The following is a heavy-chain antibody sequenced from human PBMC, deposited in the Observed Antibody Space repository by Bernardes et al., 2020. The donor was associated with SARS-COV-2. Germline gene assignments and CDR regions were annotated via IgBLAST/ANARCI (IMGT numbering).Heavy chain of an antibody. CDR3: ARSGSDSYLRDLES. V-gene: IGHV7-4-1*02. CDR1: GYTFSSYN. J-gene: IGHJ4*02. CDR2: INTNTGTP. Sequence: ASVKVSCKASGYTFSSYNMNWVRQAPGQGLEWMGWINTNTGTPTYAQSFTGRVVFSVDTSISTAYLQISSLKAEDTAVYYCARSGSDSYLRDLESWGQGTLVTVSS. D-gene: IGHD5-18*01.